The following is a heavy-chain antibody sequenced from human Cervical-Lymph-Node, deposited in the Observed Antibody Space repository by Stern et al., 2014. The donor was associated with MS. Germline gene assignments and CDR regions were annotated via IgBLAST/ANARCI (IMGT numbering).Heavy chain of an antibody. J-gene: IGHJ6*01. V-gene: IGHV1-69*01. CDR3: AGTTTGWDNPYHCYGMDL. CDR1: GDSFSRFA. Sequence: QLVQSGAEVKKPGSSVKVSCKASGDSFSRFAISWVRQAPGQRLEWMAGIIPMSGTIRCAQKFQDKVTITADESTSTAYMELSSLRYEDTAVYYCAGTTTGWDNPYHCYGMDLWGQGATVTVSS. D-gene: IGHD6-19*01. CDR2: IIPMSGTI.